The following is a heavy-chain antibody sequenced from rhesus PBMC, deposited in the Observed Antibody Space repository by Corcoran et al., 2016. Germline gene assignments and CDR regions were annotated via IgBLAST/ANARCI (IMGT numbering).Heavy chain of an antibody. J-gene: IGHJ4*01. CDR2: IGGNSWIS. V-gene: IGHV4-165*02. CDR1: GGSISGYF. Sequence: QVQLQESGPGLVKPSETLSLTCAVSGGSISGYFGNWIRQAPGKGLVWIGYIGGNSWISYYTPSLRSRVTISTDTSKSQFSLKLTSVTAADTAIYYCARNMAIGGDFVFSFDSWGQGVLVTVSS. CDR3: ARNMAIGGDFVFSFDS. D-gene: IGHD2-39*02.